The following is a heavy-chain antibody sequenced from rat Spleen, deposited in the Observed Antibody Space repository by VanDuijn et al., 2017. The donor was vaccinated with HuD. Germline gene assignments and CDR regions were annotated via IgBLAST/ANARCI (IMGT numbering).Heavy chain of an antibody. Sequence: EVQLVESGGGLVQPGRSLKLSCAASGFTFSSYWMYWVRQAPKKGLEWVASITHTGGSTYYPDSVKGRFTISRDNAKSTLYLQMNSLRSEDTATYYCIREVRVAAISTGFDYWGQGVMVTVSS. J-gene: IGHJ2*01. V-gene: IGHV5-31*01. CDR2: ITHTGGST. D-gene: IGHD1-2*01. CDR1: GFTFSSYW. CDR3: IREVRVAAISTGFDY.